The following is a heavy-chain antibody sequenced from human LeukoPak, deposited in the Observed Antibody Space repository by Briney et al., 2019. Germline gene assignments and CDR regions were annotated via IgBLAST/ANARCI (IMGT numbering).Heavy chain of an antibody. CDR2: INPSGGST. CDR3: AKTLRFLGYFQH. CDR1: GYTLTSYY. Sequence: ASVKVSCKASGYTLTSYYMHWVRQAPGQGLEWMGIINPSGGSTSYAQKFQGRVTMTRDTSTSTVYMELSSLRSEDTAVYYCAKTLRFLGYFQHWGQGTLVTVSS. D-gene: IGHD3-3*01. V-gene: IGHV1-46*01. J-gene: IGHJ1*01.